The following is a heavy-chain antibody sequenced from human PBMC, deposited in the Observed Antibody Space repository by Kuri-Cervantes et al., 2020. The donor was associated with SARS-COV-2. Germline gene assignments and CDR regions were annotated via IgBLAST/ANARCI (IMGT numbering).Heavy chain of an antibody. CDR2: INPDGSYT. D-gene: IGHD3-22*01. J-gene: IGHJ3*02. CDR1: GFTFSGHW. V-gene: IGHV3-74*01. Sequence: GGSLRLSCAASGFTFSGHWIHWVRQAPGKGLVWVSRINPDGSYTNNADSVKGRFTLSRGNAKNMLFLQMNSLRAEDTAVYYCARDRALVVVTADAFDIWGQGTMVTV. CDR3: ARDRALVVVTADAFDI.